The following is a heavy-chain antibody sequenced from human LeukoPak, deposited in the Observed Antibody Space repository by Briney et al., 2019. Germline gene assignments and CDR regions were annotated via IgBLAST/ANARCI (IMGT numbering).Heavy chain of an antibody. V-gene: IGHV4-31*03. CDR2: IYYSGST. CDR1: GGSISSGGYY. J-gene: IGHJ4*02. Sequence: SQTLSLTCTVSGGSISSGGYYWSWIRQHPGKGLEWIGYIYYSGSTYYNPSLKSRVTISVDTSKNQFSLKLSSVTAADTAVYYCARGRLLTGGVFDYWGQGTLVTVSS. CDR3: ARGRLLTGGVFDY. D-gene: IGHD3-16*01.